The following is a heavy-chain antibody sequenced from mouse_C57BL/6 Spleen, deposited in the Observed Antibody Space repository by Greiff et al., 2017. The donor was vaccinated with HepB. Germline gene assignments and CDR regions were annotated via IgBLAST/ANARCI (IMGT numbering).Heavy chain of an antibody. Sequence: QVQLQQPGAELVKPGASVKMSCKASGYTFTSYWITWVKQRPGQGLEWIGDIYPGSGSTNYNEKFKSKATLTVDTSSSAAYMQLSSLTSEDSAVYNCARGGGLIYDYDGPYWYFDVWGTGTTVTVSS. D-gene: IGHD2-4*01. CDR1: GYTFTSYW. V-gene: IGHV1-55*01. CDR2: IYPGSGST. J-gene: IGHJ1*03. CDR3: ARGGGLIYDYDGPYWYFDV.